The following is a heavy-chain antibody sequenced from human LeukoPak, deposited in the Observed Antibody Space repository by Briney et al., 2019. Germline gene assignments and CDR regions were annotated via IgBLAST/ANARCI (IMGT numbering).Heavy chain of an antibody. CDR2: IYYSGST. D-gene: IGHD2-8*01. Sequence: SETLSLTCTVSGGSISSSSYYWGWIRQPPGKGLEWIGSIYYSGSTYYNPSLKSRVTISVDTSKNQFSLKLSSVTAADTAVYYCARVATLMVYANNWFNPWGQGTLVTVSP. CDR3: ARVATLMVYANNWFNP. J-gene: IGHJ5*02. CDR1: GGSISSSSYY. V-gene: IGHV4-39*07.